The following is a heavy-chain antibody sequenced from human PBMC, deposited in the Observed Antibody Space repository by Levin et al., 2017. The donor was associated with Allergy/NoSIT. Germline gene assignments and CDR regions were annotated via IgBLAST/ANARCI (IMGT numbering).Heavy chain of an antibody. D-gene: IGHD3-10*01. CDR3: ARDECEWLGECYGMDV. CDR1: GASIGRGDFY. J-gene: IGHJ6*02. CDR2: IHHSGSA. V-gene: IGHV4-31*03. Sequence: SETLSLTCNVSGASIGRGDFYWTWIRKHPGKGLEWIGFIHHSGSAYYNPSLKSRLTMSLDTSKSQFSLKMTSVTVADTAVYYCARDECEWLGECYGMDVWGQGTTVIVSS.